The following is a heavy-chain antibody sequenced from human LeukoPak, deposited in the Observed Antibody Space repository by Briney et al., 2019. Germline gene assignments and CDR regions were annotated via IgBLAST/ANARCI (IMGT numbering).Heavy chain of an antibody. J-gene: IGHJ5*02. V-gene: IGHV3-15*01. CDR3: ARGVGTRFDP. Sequence: GGSLRLSCAASGFTFSNAWMSWVRQAPGKGLEWVGRIKSKTDGGTTDFAAPVKGKFTISRDDSKNTLYLQVNSLRTEDTAVYYCARGVGTRFDPWGQGTLVTVSS. D-gene: IGHD1-7*01. CDR1: GFTFSNAW. CDR2: IKSKTDGGTT.